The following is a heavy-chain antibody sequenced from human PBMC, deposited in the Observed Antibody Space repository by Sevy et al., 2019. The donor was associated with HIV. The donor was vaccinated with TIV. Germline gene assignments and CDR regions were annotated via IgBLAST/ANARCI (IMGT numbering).Heavy chain of an antibody. CDR1: GITFSSHA. J-gene: IGHJ3*01. V-gene: IGHV3-23*01. Sequence: GSLRLSCAASGITFSSHAMSWVRQAPGKGLEWVSTIFGSGGVTYYADSVKGRFTISRDYSKNTLYLQMDSLRAEDTAVYYCAGGRYDSSGSVDAFDLWGQGTTVTVSS. CDR2: IFGSGGVT. CDR3: AGGRYDSSGSVDAFDL. D-gene: IGHD3-22*01.